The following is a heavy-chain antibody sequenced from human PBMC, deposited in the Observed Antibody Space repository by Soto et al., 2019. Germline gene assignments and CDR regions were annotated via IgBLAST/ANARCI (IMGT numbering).Heavy chain of an antibody. J-gene: IGHJ4*02. Sequence: EVQLLESGGGLVQPGGSLRLSCAASGFTFSSYAMSWVRQAPGKGLEWVSAISGSGGSTYYADSVKGRFTISRDNSKNTLYLQMNSLRAEDTAVYYCAKDRGGIAYCGGDCYEPLDYWGQGTLVTVSS. CDR1: GFTFSSYA. CDR3: AKDRGGIAYCGGDCYEPLDY. CDR2: ISGSGGST. D-gene: IGHD2-21*02. V-gene: IGHV3-23*01.